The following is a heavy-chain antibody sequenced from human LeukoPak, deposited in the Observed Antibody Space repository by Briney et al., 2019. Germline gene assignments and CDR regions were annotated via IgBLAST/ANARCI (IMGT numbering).Heavy chain of an antibody. V-gene: IGHV3-23*01. J-gene: IGHJ4*02. CDR1: GFTFNTYA. D-gene: IGHD3-10*01. CDR3: AKEVRESAWYYFDY. CDR2: IRSSGVST. Sequence: GGSLRLSCAASGFTFNTYAMSWVRQAPGKGLEWVSGIRSSGVSTYYADSVKGRFTISRDNSKNTLYLQMNSLIAEDTAVYYCAKEVRESAWYYFDYWGQGTLVTVSS.